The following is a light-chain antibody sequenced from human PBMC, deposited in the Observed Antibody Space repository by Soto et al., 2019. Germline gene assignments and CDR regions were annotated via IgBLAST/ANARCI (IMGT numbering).Light chain of an antibody. V-gene: IGKV3-20*01. J-gene: IGKJ5*01. Sequence: EIVLTQSPGTLSLSPGERATLSCRASQRLSTNYLAWYQQKPGRAPRLLLYGASSRPTGIPDRFSGSGSGTDFTLSISRLEPADFAVYYCQQFDTSAITFGQGTRLEIK. CDR2: GAS. CDR3: QQFDTSAIT. CDR1: QRLSTNY.